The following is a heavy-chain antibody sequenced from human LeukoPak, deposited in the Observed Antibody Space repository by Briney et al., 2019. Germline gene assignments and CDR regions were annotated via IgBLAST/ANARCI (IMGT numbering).Heavy chain of an antibody. CDR1: GGAFSSYA. CDR3: ARGVVVASYNWFDP. J-gene: IGHJ5*02. D-gene: IGHD2-15*01. V-gene: IGHV1-69*13. Sequence: ASVKVSCTASGGAFSSYAISWVRQAPGQGLEWMGGIIPIFGTANYAQKFQGRVTITADESTSTAYMELSSLRSEDTAVYYCARGVVVASYNWFDPWGQGTLVTVSS. CDR2: IIPIFGTA.